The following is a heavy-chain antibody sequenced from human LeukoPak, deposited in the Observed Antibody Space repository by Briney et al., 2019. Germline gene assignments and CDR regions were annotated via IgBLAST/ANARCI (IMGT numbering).Heavy chain of an antibody. CDR1: GFTVSSNS. CDR3: SRDPGRPPYYYYMDV. J-gene: IGHJ6*03. Sequence: SGGSLRLSCAASGFTVSSNSMSWVRQAPGKGLEWGSFIYSGGTTYYADSVKGRFNISKDNSKKTPYSQMNSPRSEDNAGFYWSRDPGRPPYYYYMDVWGKGATVTVSS. CDR2: IYSGGTT. V-gene: IGHV3-66*01.